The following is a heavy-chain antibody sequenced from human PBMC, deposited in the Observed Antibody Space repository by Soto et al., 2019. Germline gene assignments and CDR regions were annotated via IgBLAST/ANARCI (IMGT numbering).Heavy chain of an antibody. V-gene: IGHV5-51*01. CDR2: IYPGDSDT. CDR1: GYSFTSYW. CDR3: ARTTPPAVAGQNWFDP. J-gene: IGHJ5*02. D-gene: IGHD6-19*01. Sequence: ESLKISCKGSGYSFTSYWIGWVRQMPGKGLEWMGIIYPGDSDTRYSPSFQGQVTISADKSISTAYLQWSSLKASDTAMYYCARTTPPAVAGQNWFDPWGQGTLVTVSS.